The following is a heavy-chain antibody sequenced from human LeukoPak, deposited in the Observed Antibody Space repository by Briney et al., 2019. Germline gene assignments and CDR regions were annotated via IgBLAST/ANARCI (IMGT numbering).Heavy chain of an antibody. CDR1: GDSVSSNNGA. V-gene: IGHV6-1*01. CDR2: TYYRSKWYS. Sequence: KSSQTLSLTCAISGDSVSSNNGAWNWIRQSPSRGLEWLGRTYYRSKWYSDYAVSMGGRITINPDTSKNHFSLQLNSVTPDDTAVYYCARDLGNSGLYTFDYWGQGTLVTVSS. J-gene: IGHJ4*02. CDR3: ARDLGNSGLYTFDY. D-gene: IGHD6-19*01.